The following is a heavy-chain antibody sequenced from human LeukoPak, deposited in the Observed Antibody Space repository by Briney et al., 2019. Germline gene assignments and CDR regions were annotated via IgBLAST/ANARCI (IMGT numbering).Heavy chain of an antibody. CDR2: IYYSGST. Sequence: SETLSLTCTVSGGSISGSSYYWGWIRQPPGKGLEWIGSIYYSGSTYYNPSLKSRVTISVDTSKNQFSLKLSSVTAADTAVYYCARDSSIAAHLSYWGQGTLVTVSS. CDR3: ARDSSIAAHLSY. V-gene: IGHV4-39*07. D-gene: IGHD6-6*01. J-gene: IGHJ4*02. CDR1: GGSISGSSYY.